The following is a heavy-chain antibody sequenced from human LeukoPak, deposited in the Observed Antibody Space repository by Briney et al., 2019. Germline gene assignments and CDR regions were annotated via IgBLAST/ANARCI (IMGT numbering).Heavy chain of an antibody. V-gene: IGHV4-59*06. CDR1: GGSISSYY. J-gene: IGHJ1*01. Sequence: SETVSLTCSVSGGSISSYYWSWIRQPPGKGLEWIGYIFYSGSTYYNPSLKSRVSISVDTSKNQFSLKLTSVTAADTAVYYCARVGAAAGREYFQHWGQATLVTVSS. CDR3: ARVGAAAGREYFQH. CDR2: IFYSGST. D-gene: IGHD6-13*01.